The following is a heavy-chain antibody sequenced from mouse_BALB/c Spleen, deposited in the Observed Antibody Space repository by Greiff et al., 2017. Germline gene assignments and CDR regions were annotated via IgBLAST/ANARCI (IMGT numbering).Heavy chain of an antibody. V-gene: IGHV3-2*02. Sequence: EVKLQESGPGLVKPSQSLSLTCTVTGYSITSDYAWNWIRQFPGNKLEWMGYISYSGSTSYNPSLKSRISITRDTSKNQFFLQLNSVTTEDTATYYGARQDYGSSYPWFAYWGQGTLVTVSA. CDR1: GYSITSDYA. CDR2: ISYSGST. J-gene: IGHJ3*01. D-gene: IGHD1-1*01. CDR3: ARQDYGSSYPWFAY.